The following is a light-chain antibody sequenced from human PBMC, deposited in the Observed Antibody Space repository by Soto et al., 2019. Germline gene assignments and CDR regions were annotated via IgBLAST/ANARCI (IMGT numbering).Light chain of an antibody. Sequence: DIQMTQPPSSLSASVGDRVTITCQASQNINNYLNWYQQKPGRAPKLLIYDASNLEAGVPSRFRGSGSGTDFTFTISRLQPEDIATYYCQQYENIPTFGQGTKVDIK. V-gene: IGKV1-33*01. CDR2: DAS. CDR3: QQYENIPT. CDR1: QNINNY. J-gene: IGKJ5*01.